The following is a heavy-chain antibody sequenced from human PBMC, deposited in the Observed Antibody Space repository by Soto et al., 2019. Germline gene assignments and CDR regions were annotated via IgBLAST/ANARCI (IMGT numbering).Heavy chain of an antibody. Sequence: QVQLVESGGGVVQPGRSLRLSCAASGFTFSSYGMHWVRQAPGKGLEGVAVIWYDGNIKYYADSVKGRFTISRDNSKNTLYLQVNSLRAEDTAVYYCVRDDGGSSSGRVFDYWGQGTLVTVSS. CDR1: GFTFSSYG. D-gene: IGHD6-6*01. J-gene: IGHJ4*02. CDR2: IWYDGNIK. V-gene: IGHV3-33*01. CDR3: VRDDGGSSSGRVFDY.